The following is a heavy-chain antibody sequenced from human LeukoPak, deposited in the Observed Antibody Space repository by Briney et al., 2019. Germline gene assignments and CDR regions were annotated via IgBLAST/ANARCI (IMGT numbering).Heavy chain of an antibody. CDR3: ARSRVAATLGY. V-gene: IGHV1-46*01. Sequence: ASVTVSCKASGYTFTSYYMHWVRQAPGQGLEWMGIINPSGGSTSYAQKFQGRVTMTRDTSTSTVYMELSSLRSEDTAVYYCARSRVAATLGYWGQGTLVTVSS. CDR2: INPSGGST. D-gene: IGHD2-15*01. J-gene: IGHJ4*02. CDR1: GYTFTSYY.